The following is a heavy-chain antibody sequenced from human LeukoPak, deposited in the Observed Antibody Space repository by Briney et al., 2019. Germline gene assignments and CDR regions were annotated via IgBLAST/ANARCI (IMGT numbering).Heavy chain of an antibody. D-gene: IGHD6-19*01. CDR2: IKTRASNYAT. V-gene: IGHV3-73*01. Sequence: GGSLRLSCVDSGFTFSWSAIHWVRQAPGKGLEWVGRIKTRASNYATAYGASVQGRFTMSRDDSKNTATLQMNSLRTEDTAVYYCSRTNCSTPSSCWGYWGQGARVTVSS. J-gene: IGHJ4*02. CDR3: SRTNCSTPSSCWGY. CDR1: GFTFSWSA.